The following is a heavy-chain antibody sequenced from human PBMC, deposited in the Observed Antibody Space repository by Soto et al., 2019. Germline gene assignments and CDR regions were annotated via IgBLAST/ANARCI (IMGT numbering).Heavy chain of an antibody. CDR1: GFTFSSYS. J-gene: IGHJ4*02. D-gene: IGHD2-15*01. V-gene: IGHV3-48*01. CDR3: ASLSGVAQDH. Sequence: EVQLVESGGGLVQPGGSLRLSCAASGFTFSSYSMNWVRQAPGKGLEWVSYISSSSSTIYYADSVKGRFTISRDNAKNPLYLQMDSLRGEDTAVDYWASLSGVAQDHWGQGTLVNGSS. CDR2: ISSSSSTI.